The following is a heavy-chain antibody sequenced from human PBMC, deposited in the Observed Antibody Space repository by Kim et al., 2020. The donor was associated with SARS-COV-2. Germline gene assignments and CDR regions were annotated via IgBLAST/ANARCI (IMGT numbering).Heavy chain of an antibody. Sequence: NPSLKSRVTISVDKSKNQFSLKLSSVTAADTAVYYCARDQSPIAARHFDYWGQGTLVTVSS. V-gene: IGHV4-4*02. J-gene: IGHJ4*02. CDR3: ARDQSPIAARHFDY. D-gene: IGHD6-6*01.